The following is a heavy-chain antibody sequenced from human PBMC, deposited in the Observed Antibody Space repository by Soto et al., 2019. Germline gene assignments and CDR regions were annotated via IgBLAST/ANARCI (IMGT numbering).Heavy chain of an antibody. J-gene: IGHJ6*02. CDR1: GYSFTSYW. V-gene: IGHV5-51*01. Sequence: PGESLKISCKGSGYSFTSYWIGWVRQMPGKGLEWMGIIYPGDSDTRYSPSFQGQVTISADKSISTAYLQWSSLKASDTAIYYCATGKLHSTYYYYYGMDVWGQGTTVTVSS. CDR3: ATGKLHSTYYYYYGMDV. CDR2: IYPGDSDT.